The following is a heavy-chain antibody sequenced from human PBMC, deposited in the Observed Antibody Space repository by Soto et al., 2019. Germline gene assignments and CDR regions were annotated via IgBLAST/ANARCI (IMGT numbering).Heavy chain of an antibody. CDR1: GFTFSSYA. CDR3: ARVSLQPLAPDAFDI. V-gene: IGHV3-30-3*01. Sequence: QVQLVESRGGVVQPGRSLRLSCAASGFTFSSYAMHWVRQAPGKGLEWVAVISYDGSNKYYADSVKGRFTISRDNSKNTLYLQMNSMRAEDTAVYYCARVSLQPLAPDAFDIWGQGTMVTVSS. J-gene: IGHJ3*02. CDR2: ISYDGSNK. D-gene: IGHD1-1*01.